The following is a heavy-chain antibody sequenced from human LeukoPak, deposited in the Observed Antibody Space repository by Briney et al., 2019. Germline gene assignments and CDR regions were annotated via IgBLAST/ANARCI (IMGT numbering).Heavy chain of an antibody. CDR3: AREGITGTAYFDY. J-gene: IGHJ4*02. CDR2: ISSSSSYI. Sequence: GGSLRLSCAASGFTFSSYSMNGVRQAPGKGLEWVSSISSSSSYIYYADSVKGRFTISRDNAKNSLYLQMNSLRAEDTAVYYCAREGITGTAYFDYWGQGTLVTVCS. CDR1: GFTFSSYS. D-gene: IGHD1-14*01. V-gene: IGHV3-21*01.